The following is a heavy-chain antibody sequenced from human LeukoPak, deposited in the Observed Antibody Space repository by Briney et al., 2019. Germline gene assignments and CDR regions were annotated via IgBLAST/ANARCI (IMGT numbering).Heavy chain of an antibody. D-gene: IGHD3-22*01. CDR1: GGSISSGDYY. CDR3: VKQWLRNAFDL. Sequence: SQTLSLTCSVSGGSISSGDYYWSWIRQPPGRGLEWIGYIYDGGNTYYNPSLKSRVTISVDTSKNQFSLRLRSVPAADTAVYYCVKQWLRNAFDLWGQGTMVTVPS. J-gene: IGHJ3*01. CDR2: IYDGGNT. V-gene: IGHV4-30-4*01.